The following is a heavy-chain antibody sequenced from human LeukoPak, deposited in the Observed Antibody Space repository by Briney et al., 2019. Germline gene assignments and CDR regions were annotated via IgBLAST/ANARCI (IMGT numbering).Heavy chain of an antibody. D-gene: IGHD6-6*01. CDR1: GFSFSTFP. J-gene: IGHJ4*02. Sequence: GGSLRLSCAASGFSFSTFPLHWVRQAPGKGLEWVALISYDGSNKNYADFVKGRFTISRDISKNTLYLQMNSLRAEDTAVYFCARGGSSSFLDSWGQGTLVTVSS. CDR3: ARGGSSSFLDS. CDR2: ISYDGSNK. V-gene: IGHV3-33*01.